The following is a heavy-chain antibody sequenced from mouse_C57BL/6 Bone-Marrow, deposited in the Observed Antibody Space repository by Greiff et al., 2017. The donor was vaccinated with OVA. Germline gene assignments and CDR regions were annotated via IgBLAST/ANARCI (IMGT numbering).Heavy chain of an antibody. CDR2: IDPSDSET. CDR3: ARWGLRYYFDY. Sequence: QVQLKQPGAELVRPGSSVKLSCKASGYTFTSYWMRWVKQRPIQGLEWIGNIDPSDSETHYNQKFKDKATLTVDKSSSTAYMQLSSLTSEDSAVYYCARWGLRYYFDYWGQGTTLTVSS. J-gene: IGHJ2*01. CDR1: GYTFTSYW. D-gene: IGHD1-1*01. V-gene: IGHV1-52*01.